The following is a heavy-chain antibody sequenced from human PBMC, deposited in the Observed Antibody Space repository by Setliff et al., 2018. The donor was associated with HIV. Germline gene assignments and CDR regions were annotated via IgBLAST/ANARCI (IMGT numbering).Heavy chain of an antibody. J-gene: IGHJ4*02. Sequence: PGESLKISCAASGFTFSSYWMHWVRQLPGKGLVWVSSMNSDGSRTTYADSVKGRFTISRDNSKNTLYLQLNSLSAEDTAIYYCAKRLAGSNTWYHFDTWGQGTLVTVSS. CDR3: AKRLAGSNTWYHFDT. V-gene: IGHV3-74*03. CDR1: GFTFSSYW. D-gene: IGHD6-13*01. CDR2: MNSDGSRT.